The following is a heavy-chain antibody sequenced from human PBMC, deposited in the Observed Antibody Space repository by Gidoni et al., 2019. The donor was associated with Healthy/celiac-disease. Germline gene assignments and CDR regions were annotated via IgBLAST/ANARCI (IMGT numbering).Heavy chain of an antibody. J-gene: IGHJ4*02. V-gene: IGHV3-48*03. CDR1: GFTFSSYE. D-gene: IGHD4-17*01. CDR3: ARTTVTYYFDY. CDR2: ISSSGSTI. Sequence: EVQLVESGGGLVQPGGSLRLSCAASGFTFSSYEMNWVRQAPGKGLEWVSYISSSGSTIYYADSVKGRFTISRDNAKNSLYLQMNSLRAEDTAVYYCARTTVTYYFDYWGQGTLVTVSS.